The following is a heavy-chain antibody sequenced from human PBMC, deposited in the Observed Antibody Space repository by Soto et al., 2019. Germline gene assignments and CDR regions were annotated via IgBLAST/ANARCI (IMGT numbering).Heavy chain of an antibody. J-gene: IGHJ6*02. Sequence: ASVKVSCKASGYAFTSYGISWVGQAPGQGLEWMGWISAYNGNTNYAQKLQGGVTMTTDTSTSTAYMELRCLRSDDTAVYYCARDSNRIKGYCSGGRCYSYYYYGMDVWG. CDR2: ISAYNGNT. CDR3: ARDSNRIKGYCSGGRCYSYYYYGMDV. CDR1: GYAFTSYG. D-gene: IGHD2-15*01. V-gene: IGHV1-18*01.